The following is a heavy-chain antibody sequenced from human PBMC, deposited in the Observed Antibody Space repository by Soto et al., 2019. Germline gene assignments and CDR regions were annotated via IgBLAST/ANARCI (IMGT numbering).Heavy chain of an antibody. J-gene: IGHJ5*02. CDR2: IYYSGTT. D-gene: IGHD2-2*01. Sequence: QVQLQESGPGLVKPSQTLSLTCTVSGGSISSGDYYWSWIRQPPGKGLEWIGYIYYSGTTFYNPSLKSRVTISIDTSKHQFSLKLSSVTAADTAVYYCASRNLGYCISTSCYYWFDPWGQGTLVTVSS. CDR3: ASRNLGYCISTSCYYWFDP. V-gene: IGHV4-30-4*01. CDR1: GGSISSGDYY.